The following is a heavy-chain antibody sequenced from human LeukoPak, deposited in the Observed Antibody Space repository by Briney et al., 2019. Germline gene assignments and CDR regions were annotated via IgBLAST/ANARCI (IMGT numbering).Heavy chain of an antibody. CDR3: ARVYNARLHSNFDY. Sequence: ASVKVSCKTSGYTFTSYGINWVRQAPGQGLEWMGRISAHNGNANYAQKFQGRVTMTTDTSTSTAYMELRSLRSDDTAVYYCARVYNARLHSNFDYWGQGTLVTVSS. V-gene: IGHV1-18*01. CDR2: ISAHNGNA. J-gene: IGHJ4*02. CDR1: GYTFTSYG. D-gene: IGHD5-24*01.